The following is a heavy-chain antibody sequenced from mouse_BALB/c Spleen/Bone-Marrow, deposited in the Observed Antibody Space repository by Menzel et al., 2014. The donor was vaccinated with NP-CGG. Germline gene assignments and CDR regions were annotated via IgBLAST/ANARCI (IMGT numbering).Heavy chain of an antibody. J-gene: IGHJ3*01. V-gene: IGHV4-1*02. CDR1: GFDFSRYW. Sequence: EVKVVESGGGLVQPGGSLKLSCAASGFDFSRYWMSWVRQAPGKGLEWIGAINPDSNTINYTPSLKDKFIISRDNAKNTLYLQMRKVRSEDTALYYCARLGYYGSFAYWGQGTLVTVSA. CDR2: INPDSNTI. CDR3: ARLGYYGSFAY. D-gene: IGHD1-2*01.